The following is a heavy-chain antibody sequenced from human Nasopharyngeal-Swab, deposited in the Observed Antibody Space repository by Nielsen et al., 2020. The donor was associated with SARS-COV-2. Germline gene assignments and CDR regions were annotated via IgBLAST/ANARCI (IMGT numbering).Heavy chain of an antibody. CDR1: GFTFDDYA. D-gene: IGHD3-22*01. J-gene: IGHJ4*02. V-gene: IGHV3-9*01. Sequence: GGSLRLSCAASGFTFDDYAMHWVRQAPGKGLEWVSGISWNSGSIGYADSVKGRFTISRDNAKNSLYLQMNSLRAEDTALYYRAKGSYSHYYDSSGYSPFNYWGQGTLVTVSS. CDR3: AKGSYSHYYDSSGYSPFNY. CDR2: ISWNSGSI.